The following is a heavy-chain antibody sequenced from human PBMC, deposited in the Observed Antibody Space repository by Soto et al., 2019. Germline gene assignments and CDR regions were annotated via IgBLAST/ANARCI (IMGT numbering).Heavy chain of an antibody. CDR2: ISAYNGNT. D-gene: IGHD3-16*01. CDR1: GYTFTNYR. J-gene: IGHJ4*02. Sequence: APGKVSRKASGYTFTNYRISWGRKAPGQGLEWMGWISAYNGNTNYAQKLQGRVTMTTDTSTSTAYMELRSLRSDDTAVYYCARDYERPYYFDYWGQGTLVTVSS. V-gene: IGHV1-18*04. CDR3: ARDYERPYYFDY.